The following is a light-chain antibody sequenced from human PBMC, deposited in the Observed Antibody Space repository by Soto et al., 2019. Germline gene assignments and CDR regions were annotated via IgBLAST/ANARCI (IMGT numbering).Light chain of an antibody. J-gene: IGKJ4*01. CDR1: QSVSSF. CDR3: QQRSNWPQLT. V-gene: IGKV3-11*01. Sequence: EIVLTQSPATLSLSPGERATLSCRASQSVSSFLAWFQQKPGQAPRLLIYDASNGATGIPARFSGSGSGTDFTLTISSLEPEDFAVYYCQQRSNWPQLTFGGGTKVEIE. CDR2: DAS.